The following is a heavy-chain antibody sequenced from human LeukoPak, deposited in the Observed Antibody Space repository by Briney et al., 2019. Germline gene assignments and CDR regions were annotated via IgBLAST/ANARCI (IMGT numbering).Heavy chain of an antibody. CDR1: GGSISSYY. V-gene: IGHV4-59*01. D-gene: IGHD3-22*01. J-gene: IGHJ4*02. CDR2: IYYSGST. CDR3: ARGGRLLGKFDY. Sequence: SETLSLTCTVSGGSISSYYWNWIRQPPGKGLEWIGYIYYSGSTNYNPSLKSRATISVDTSTNQFSLKLSSVTAADTAVYFCARGGRLLGKFDYWGQGTLVTVSS.